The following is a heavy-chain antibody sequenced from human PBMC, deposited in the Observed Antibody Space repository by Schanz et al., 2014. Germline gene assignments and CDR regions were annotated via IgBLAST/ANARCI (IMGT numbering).Heavy chain of an antibody. CDR1: GFTFSTYA. V-gene: IGHV3-30-3*01. J-gene: IGHJ4*02. Sequence: VQLVESGGGLVQPGGSLRLSCAASGFTFSTYAMSWVRQAPGKGLEWVAVISYDGRNKYYADSVKGRFTISRDNAKNSLYLQMNSLRAEDTAVYYCAKDSTHIDIVLVPTAIDYWGQGTLVTVSS. CDR2: ISYDGRNK. D-gene: IGHD2-2*01. CDR3: AKDSTHIDIVLVPTAIDY.